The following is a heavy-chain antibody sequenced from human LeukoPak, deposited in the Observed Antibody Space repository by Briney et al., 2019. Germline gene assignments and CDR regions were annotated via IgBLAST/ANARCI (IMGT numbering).Heavy chain of an antibody. CDR1: GYTLTGYY. J-gene: IGHJ4*02. CDR3: ARAYCSSTSCLSPDY. V-gene: IGHV1-2*02. CDR2: INPNSGGT. D-gene: IGHD2-2*01. Sequence: ASVKVSCKASGYTLTGYYMHWVRQAPGQGLGWMGWINPNSGGTNYAQKLQGRVTMTTDISTSTAYMELRSLRSDDTAVYYCARAYCSSTSCLSPDYWGQGTLVTVSS.